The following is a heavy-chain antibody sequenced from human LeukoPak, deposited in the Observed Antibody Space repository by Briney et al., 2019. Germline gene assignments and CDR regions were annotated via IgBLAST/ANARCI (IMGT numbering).Heavy chain of an antibody. J-gene: IGHJ4*02. D-gene: IGHD3-16*01. CDR2: ISPNGGST. CDR1: GFTFSNAW. CDR3: GRGGMTSPLDY. Sequence: GGSLRLSCAASGFTFSNAWMNWVRQAPGKGLEYVSAISPNGGSTYYANSVKGRFTISRDNSKNTLYLQMGSLRAEDMAVYYCGRGGMTSPLDYWGQGTLVTVSS. V-gene: IGHV3-64*01.